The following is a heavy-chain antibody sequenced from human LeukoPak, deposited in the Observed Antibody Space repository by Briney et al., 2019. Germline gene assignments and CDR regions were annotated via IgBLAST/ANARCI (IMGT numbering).Heavy chain of an antibody. V-gene: IGHV4-39*07. Sequence: SETLSLTCTVSGGSISSSSYSWGWIRQPPGKGLEWIGSIYHSGSTYYNPSLKSRVTISVDTSKNQFSLKLSSVTAADTAVYYCARAVAGYFDYWGQGTLVTVSS. D-gene: IGHD6-19*01. CDR3: ARAVAGYFDY. CDR1: GGSISSSSYS. J-gene: IGHJ4*02. CDR2: IYHSGST.